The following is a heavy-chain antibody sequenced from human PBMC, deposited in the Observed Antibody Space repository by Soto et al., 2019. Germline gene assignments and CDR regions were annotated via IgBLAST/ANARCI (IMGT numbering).Heavy chain of an antibody. CDR2: ISGGGTGA. V-gene: IGHV3-23*01. Sequence: EVQLLESGGGLVQPGGSLRLSCTASGFTFSDHAMTWVRQAPGKGLEWLSGISGGGTGAYYADSVKGRFTVSRDNSNNTLFLQMDSLSVEATAVYYCAIDLSGHTHWGQGTLVTVSS. CDR1: GFTFSDHA. CDR3: AIDLSGHTH. D-gene: IGHD3-10*01. J-gene: IGHJ4*02.